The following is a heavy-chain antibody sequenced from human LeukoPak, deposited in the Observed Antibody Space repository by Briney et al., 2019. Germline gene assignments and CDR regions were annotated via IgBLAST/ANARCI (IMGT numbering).Heavy chain of an antibody. CDR3: ARDYLPTLNYYDRSGRGGWFDP. D-gene: IGHD3-22*01. CDR2: INPNSGGT. V-gene: IGHV1-2*02. CDR1: GYTFTGYY. Sequence: GASVKVSCKASGYTFTGYYMHWVRQAPGQGLEWMGWINPNSGGTNYAQKFQGRVTMTRDTSISTAYMGLSRLRSDDTAVYYCARDYLPTLNYYDRSGRGGWFDPWGQGTLVTVSS. J-gene: IGHJ5*02.